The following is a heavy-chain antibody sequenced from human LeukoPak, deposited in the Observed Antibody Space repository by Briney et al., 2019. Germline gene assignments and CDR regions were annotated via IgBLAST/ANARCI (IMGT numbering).Heavy chain of an antibody. CDR2: IQYDGSNK. J-gene: IGHJ4*02. V-gene: IGHV3-30*02. CDR1: GFTFSSYG. CDR3: ARNRVKFDY. Sequence: GGSLRLSCAASGFTFSSYGMHWVRQAPGKGLEWVAFIQYDGSNKYYADSVKGRFTISRDNSKNTLYLQMNSLRAEDTAVYYCARNRVKFDYWGQGTLVTVSS. D-gene: IGHD1/OR15-1a*01.